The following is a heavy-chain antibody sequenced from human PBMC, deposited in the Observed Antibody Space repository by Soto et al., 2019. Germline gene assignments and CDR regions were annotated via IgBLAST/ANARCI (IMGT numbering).Heavy chain of an antibody. Sequence: GASVKVSCKASGYTFTSYAMHWVRQAPGQRLEWMGWINAGNGNTKYSQNFQDRVTITRDTSATTAYMELSSLRSEDTAVYYCARGVFNNYVWFDPWGQGALVTVSS. CDR3: ARGVFNNYVWFDP. J-gene: IGHJ5*02. CDR1: GYTFTSYA. CDR2: INAGNGNT. D-gene: IGHD4-4*01. V-gene: IGHV1-3*01.